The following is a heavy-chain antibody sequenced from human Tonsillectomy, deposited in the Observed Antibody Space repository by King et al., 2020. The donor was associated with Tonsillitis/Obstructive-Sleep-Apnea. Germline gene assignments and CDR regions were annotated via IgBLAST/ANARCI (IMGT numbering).Heavy chain of an antibody. D-gene: IGHD2-15*01. CDR1: GFTFSSYA. J-gene: IGHJ4*02. V-gene: IGHV3-23*04. Sequence: VQLVESGGGLVQPGGSLRLSCAASGFTFSSYAMSWVRQAPGKGLEWVSAISGSGGSTYYADSVKGRFTISRDNSKNTLYLQMNSLRADDTAVYYCATAIPPLAYCSGGSCYPRGFDYWGQGTLVTVSS. CDR2: ISGSGGST. CDR3: ATAIPPLAYCSGGSCYPRGFDY.